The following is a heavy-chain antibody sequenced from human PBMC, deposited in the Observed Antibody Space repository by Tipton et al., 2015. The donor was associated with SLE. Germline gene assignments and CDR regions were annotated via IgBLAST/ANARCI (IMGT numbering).Heavy chain of an antibody. J-gene: IGHJ4*02. CDR2: IFYTGST. V-gene: IGHV4-39*07. CDR3: ARRHYSGPFDS. D-gene: IGHD5-12*01. Sequence: LRLSCTVSGDSVSSSNYYRGWLRQPPGKGLEWIGSIFYTGSTYYNPSLNSRVSFSIDTSENHFSLRLNSVTAADTAVYYCARRHYSGPFDSWGQGTLVTVSS. CDR1: GDSVSSSNYY.